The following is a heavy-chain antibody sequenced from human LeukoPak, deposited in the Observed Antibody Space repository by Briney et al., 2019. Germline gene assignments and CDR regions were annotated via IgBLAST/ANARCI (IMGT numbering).Heavy chain of an antibody. Sequence: PGGSLRLSCAASGFTFSSYGMHWVRQAPGKGLEWVAVISYDGSNKYYADSVKGRFTISRDNSKNTLYLQMNSLRAEDTAVYYCAREASSSGWRYLDYWGQGTLVTVSS. D-gene: IGHD6-19*01. CDR3: AREASSSGWRYLDY. CDR1: GFTFSSYG. V-gene: IGHV3-30*03. J-gene: IGHJ4*02. CDR2: ISYDGSNK.